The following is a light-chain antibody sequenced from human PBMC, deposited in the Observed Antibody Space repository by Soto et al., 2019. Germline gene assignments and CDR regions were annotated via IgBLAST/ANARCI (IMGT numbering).Light chain of an antibody. J-gene: IGKJ4*01. V-gene: IGKV3D-15*01. Sequence: EIVMTQSPATLSLSPGERATLSCRASQSVSSYLAWYQHKPGQAPRLLIYDASSRATDIPARFSGSGSGTEFTLTISSLQSEDFAVYYCHQYNNWPPSFGGGTKVDIK. CDR2: DAS. CDR3: HQYNNWPPS. CDR1: QSVSSY.